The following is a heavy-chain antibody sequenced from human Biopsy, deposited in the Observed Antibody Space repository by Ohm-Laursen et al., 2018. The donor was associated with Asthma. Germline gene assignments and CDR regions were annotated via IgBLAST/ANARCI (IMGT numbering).Heavy chain of an antibody. Sequence: SLRLSCSASGFKFDEYTIHWVRQAPGKGLEWVSGISWNSATIGYADSVEGRSTISRDNAKNSVFLHMDSLRPEDTAFYYCAKVRSDWVITESFDYWGQGVLVTVSS. CDR2: ISWNSATI. V-gene: IGHV3-9*01. J-gene: IGHJ4*02. D-gene: IGHD3-22*01. CDR1: GFKFDEYT. CDR3: AKVRSDWVITESFDY.